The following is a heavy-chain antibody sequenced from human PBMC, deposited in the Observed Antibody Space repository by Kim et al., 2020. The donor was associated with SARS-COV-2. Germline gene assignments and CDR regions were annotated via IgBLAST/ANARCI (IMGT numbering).Heavy chain of an antibody. D-gene: IGHD1-26*01. J-gene: IGHJ4*02. Sequence: NHRTPKSRVTIPVDPSKNQFSLKLSSGTAADTAVYYCARAREEPEYYFDYWGQGTLVTVSS. V-gene: IGHV4-31*02. CDR3: ARAREEPEYYFDY.